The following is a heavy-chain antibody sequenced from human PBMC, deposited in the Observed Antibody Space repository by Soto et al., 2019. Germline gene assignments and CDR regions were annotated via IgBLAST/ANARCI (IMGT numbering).Heavy chain of an antibody. CDR3: ARGGIMVRGKPATWYFDL. D-gene: IGHD3-10*01. J-gene: IGHJ2*01. Sequence: QVQLVQSGAEVKKPGSSVKVSCKASGGTFSSYAISWVPQAPGQGLEWMGGIIPIFGTANYAQKFQGRVTITADESTSTAYMELSSLRSEDTAVYYCARGGIMVRGKPATWYFDLWGRGTLVTVSS. CDR2: IIPIFGTA. CDR1: GGTFSSYA. V-gene: IGHV1-69*01.